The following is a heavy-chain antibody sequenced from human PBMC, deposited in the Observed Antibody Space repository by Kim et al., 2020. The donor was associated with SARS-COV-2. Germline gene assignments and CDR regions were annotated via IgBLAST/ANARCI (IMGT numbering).Heavy chain of an antibody. J-gene: IGHJ5*02. CDR1: GYTFTDYY. D-gene: IGHD3-16*01. V-gene: IGHV1-2*02. CDR3: ARDPEGGNRFDP. CDR2: INPNSGGT. Sequence: ASVKVSCKASGYTFTDYYMHWVRQAPGQGLEWMGWINPNSGGTNYAQNFQGRVTMTRDTSISTAYMELSRLRSDDTAVYYCARDPEGGNRFDPWGQGTLVTVSS.